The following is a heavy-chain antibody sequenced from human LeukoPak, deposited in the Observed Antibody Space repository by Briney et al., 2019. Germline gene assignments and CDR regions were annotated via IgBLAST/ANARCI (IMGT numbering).Heavy chain of an antibody. D-gene: IGHD4-17*01. V-gene: IGHV4-59*08. CDR2: TYYSGRT. J-gene: IGHJ6*02. CDR1: GVSISSYH. CDR3: GRHERECGDYEEVPGGMDV. Sequence: PSETLSLTCTVSGVSISSYHWSWHRQPPGQGRVWLGYTYYSGRTNYHPFLKSRITTSEDTSNKHFSLKRSPLAAADPAVYYCGRHERECGDYEEVPGGMDVWGQGTTVTVSS.